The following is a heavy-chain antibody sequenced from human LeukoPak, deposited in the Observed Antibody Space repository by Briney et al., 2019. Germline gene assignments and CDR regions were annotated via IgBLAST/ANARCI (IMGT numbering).Heavy chain of an antibody. Sequence: PGGSLRLSCAASGFTFSSYSMNWVRQAPGKGLEWVSSISSSSSYIYYADSVKGRFTISRDNAKNSLYLQTNSLRAEDTAVYYCARDIVVVPAADWGQGTLVTVSS. J-gene: IGHJ4*02. CDR1: GFTFSSYS. CDR2: ISSSSSYI. CDR3: ARDIVVVPAAD. V-gene: IGHV3-21*01. D-gene: IGHD2-2*01.